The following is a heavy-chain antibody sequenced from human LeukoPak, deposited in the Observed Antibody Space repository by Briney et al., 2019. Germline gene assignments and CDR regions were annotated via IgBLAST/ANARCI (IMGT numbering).Heavy chain of an antibody. CDR2: IYYSGST. J-gene: IGHJ4*02. CDR1: GGSISSSSYY. Sequence: SETLSHTCTVSGGSISSSSYYWGWIRQPPGKGLECIGNIYYSGSTYYNPSLESRVTISVDTSKNQFSLKLSSVTAADTAVYYCARLVSVRYSSGLYVDYWGQGPLGTVSS. CDR3: ARLVSVRYSSGLYVDY. V-gene: IGHV4-39*01. D-gene: IGHD6-19*01.